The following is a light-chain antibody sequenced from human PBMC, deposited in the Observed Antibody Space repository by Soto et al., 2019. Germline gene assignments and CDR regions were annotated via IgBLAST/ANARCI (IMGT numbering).Light chain of an antibody. CDR3: LQSIRLPYT. CDR2: EVS. CDR1: QTLLRSDGKTY. J-gene: IGKJ2*01. V-gene: IGKV2D-29*01. Sequence: DIVMTQTPLSLSVTPGQPASISCKSSQTLLRSDGKTYLYWYLQKPGQPPQLLISEVSNRFSGAPANFHRSGSATDFTLILSRVVAEDVVVYYFLQSIRLPYTFGQGTKLEIK.